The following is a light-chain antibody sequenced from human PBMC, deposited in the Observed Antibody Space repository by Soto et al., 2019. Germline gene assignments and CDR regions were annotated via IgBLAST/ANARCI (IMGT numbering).Light chain of an antibody. CDR2: AAS. Sequence: DIQMTHSPSSLSASVGDRVTITFRASRNCVTFLNWYQQKPGKAPKLLIFAASSLQSGVPSRFRGSGSGTDFTLTISSLQPEDFATYYCQQSLSIPPTFGQGTKVDI. CDR3: QQSLSIPPT. V-gene: IGKV1-39*01. J-gene: IGKJ1*01. CDR1: RNCVTF.